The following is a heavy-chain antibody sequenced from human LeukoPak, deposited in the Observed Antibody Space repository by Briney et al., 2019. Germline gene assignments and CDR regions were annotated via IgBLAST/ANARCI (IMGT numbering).Heavy chain of an antibody. D-gene: IGHD5-12*01. J-gene: IGHJ5*02. Sequence: SETLSLTCTVSGGSISSYYWSWIRQPPGKGLEWIGYIYYSGSTYYNPSLKSRVTISVDTSKNQFSLKLSSVTAADTAVYYCARAVDIVATIDLWGQGTLVTVSS. V-gene: IGHV4-59*06. CDR3: ARAVDIVATIDL. CDR1: GGSISSYY. CDR2: IYYSGST.